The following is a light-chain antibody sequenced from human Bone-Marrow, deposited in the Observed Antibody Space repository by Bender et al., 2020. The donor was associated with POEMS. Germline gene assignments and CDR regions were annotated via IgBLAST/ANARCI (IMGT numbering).Light chain of an antibody. Sequence: QSALTQPASVSGSPGQSITVSCTGTSSDIGAYNYFSWYQQHPGKAPRLMIYHVTNRPSGISTRFSASKSGNTASLTISGLQAEDEADYYCSSYSSTSTPYVFGTGTKVTVL. V-gene: IGLV2-14*03. CDR3: SSYSSTSTPYV. J-gene: IGLJ1*01. CDR2: HVT. CDR1: SSDIGAYNY.